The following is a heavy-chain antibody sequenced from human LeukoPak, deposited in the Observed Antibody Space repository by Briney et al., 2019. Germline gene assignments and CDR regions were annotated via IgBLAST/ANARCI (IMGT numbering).Heavy chain of an antibody. CDR1: GGSISSYY. Sequence: SETLSLTCTVSGGSISSYYWSWIRQPPGKGLEWIGYIYTSGSTNYNPSLKSRVTISVDTSKNQFSLKLRSVTAADTAVYYCARERSYYDFWSGYYVGDAFDIWGQGTMVTVSS. CDR3: ARERSYYDFWSGYYVGDAFDI. J-gene: IGHJ3*02. CDR2: IYTSGST. D-gene: IGHD3-3*01. V-gene: IGHV4-4*09.